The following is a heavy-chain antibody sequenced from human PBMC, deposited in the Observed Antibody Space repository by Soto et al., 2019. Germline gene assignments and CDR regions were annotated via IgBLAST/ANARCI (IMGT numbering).Heavy chain of an antibody. D-gene: IGHD2-21*02. Sequence: SETLSLTCAVSGGSISSGGYSWSWIRQPPRKGLEWIGYIYHSGSTYYNPSLKSRVTISVDRSKNQFSLKLSSVTAADTAVYYCARGPFLAYCGGDCYTLYYYYSYGMDVWGQATTVTVSS. J-gene: IGHJ6*02. CDR1: GGSISSGGYS. CDR2: IYHSGST. CDR3: ARGPFLAYCGGDCYTLYYYYSYGMDV. V-gene: IGHV4-30-2*01.